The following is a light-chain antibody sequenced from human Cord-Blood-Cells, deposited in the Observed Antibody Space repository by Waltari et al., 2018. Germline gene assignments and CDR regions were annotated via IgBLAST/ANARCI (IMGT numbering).Light chain of an antibody. J-gene: IGKJ4*01. CDR2: GAS. Sequence: EIVMTQSPATLSVSPGERANLSCRASQSVSSNLAWYQQKPGQAPRLLIYGASTRATCIPARFSGSGSGTEFTLTISSLQSEDFAVYYCQQYNNWPLTFGGGTKVEIK. V-gene: IGKV3-15*01. CDR1: QSVSSN. CDR3: QQYNNWPLT.